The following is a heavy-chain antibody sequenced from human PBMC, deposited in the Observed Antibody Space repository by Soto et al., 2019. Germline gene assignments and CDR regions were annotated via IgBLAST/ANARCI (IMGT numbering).Heavy chain of an antibody. CDR1: GFTFSTYG. D-gene: IGHD3-3*01. CDR3: AKGPDFYDFWSGYYNNWFDP. J-gene: IGHJ5*02. V-gene: IGHV3-30*18. Sequence: GGSLRLSCAASGFTFSTYGMHWVRQAPGKGLEWVAVISYDGSNKYYADSVKGRFTISRDNSKNTLYLQMNSLRAEDTAVYYCAKGPDFYDFWSGYYNNWFDPWGHGTLVTVSS. CDR2: ISYDGSNK.